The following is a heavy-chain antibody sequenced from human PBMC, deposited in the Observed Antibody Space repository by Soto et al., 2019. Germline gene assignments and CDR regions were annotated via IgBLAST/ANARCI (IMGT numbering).Heavy chain of an antibody. CDR1: GFTFSSFE. D-gene: IGHD6-6*01. Sequence: PWGCLRISCVASGFTFSSFEMNWVRKTQGKGLEWLSYIGRSGETIYYADSVKGRFTISRDNAKSSLFLQMNGLRDEDTGIYYCARDSRGGAARRPTFYYWGRGTLVTVSS. J-gene: IGHJ4*02. V-gene: IGHV3-48*03. CDR3: ARDSRGGAARRPTFYY. CDR2: IGRSGETI.